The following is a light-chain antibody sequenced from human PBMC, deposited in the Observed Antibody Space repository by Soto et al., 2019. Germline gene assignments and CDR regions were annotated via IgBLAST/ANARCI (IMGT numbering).Light chain of an antibody. V-gene: IGLV2-14*01. CDR2: EVS. Sequence: QSALTQPASVSGSPGQSITISCTGTSSDVGGYNYVSWYQQHPGKAPKFMIYEVSNRPSGVSNRFSGSKSGNTASLTISGLQAEDEADYYCSSYTSSIFYVFGTGTKLTVL. CDR3: SSYTSSIFYV. CDR1: SSDVGGYNY. J-gene: IGLJ1*01.